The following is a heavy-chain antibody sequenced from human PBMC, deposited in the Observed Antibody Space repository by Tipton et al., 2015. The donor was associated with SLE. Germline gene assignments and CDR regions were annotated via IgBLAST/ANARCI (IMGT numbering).Heavy chain of an antibody. CDR1: GGSFSGYY. V-gene: IGHV4-34*01. CDR2: INHSGGT. D-gene: IGHD3-3*01. CDR3: ARGGNYDFFRSPHAYFDY. Sequence: TLSLTCAVYGGSFSGYYWNWIRQPPGKGLEWIGEINHSGGTNYNPSLKSRVTTSVDTSKNQFSLKLSSVTAADTAVYYCARGGNYDFFRSPHAYFDYWGQGTLVTVSS. J-gene: IGHJ4*02.